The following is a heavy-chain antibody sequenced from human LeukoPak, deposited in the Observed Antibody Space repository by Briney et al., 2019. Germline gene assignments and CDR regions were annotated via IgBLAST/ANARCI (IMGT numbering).Heavy chain of an antibody. J-gene: IGHJ4*02. V-gene: IGHV1-2*02. CDR3: ARATTREYYFDY. CDR1: GYTFTGYY. Sequence: ASVKVSSKASGYTFTGYYMHWVRQAPGQGLEWMGWINPNSGGTNYAQKFQGRVTMTRDTSISTAYMELSRLRSDDTAVYYCARATTREYYFDYWGQGTLVTVSS. CDR2: INPNSGGT. D-gene: IGHD1-1*01.